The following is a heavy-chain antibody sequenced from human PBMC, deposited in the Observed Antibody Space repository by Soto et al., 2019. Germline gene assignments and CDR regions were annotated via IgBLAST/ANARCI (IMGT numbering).Heavy chain of an antibody. V-gene: IGHV4-59*01. CDR2: TYYSGST. CDR1: GGSISSYY. D-gene: IGHD2-2*01. Sequence: SETLSLTCTVSGGSISSYYWSWIRQPPGKGLEWIGYTYYSGSTNYNPSLKSRVTISVDTSKNQFSLKLSSVTAADTAVYYCARGRGGWFINQLLNAFDIWGQGTMVTVSS. CDR3: ARGRGGWFINQLLNAFDI. J-gene: IGHJ3*02.